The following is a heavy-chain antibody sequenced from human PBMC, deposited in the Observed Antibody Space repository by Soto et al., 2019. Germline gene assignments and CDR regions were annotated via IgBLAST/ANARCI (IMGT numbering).Heavy chain of an antibody. D-gene: IGHD3-3*01. CDR1: GFTFSSYG. CDR3: AKVLYGVVTYFDS. Sequence: EVQLLESGGGLVQPGGSLRLSCASSGFTFSSYGMTWVRRPPGKGLEWVSAISGSGAATYYADSVQGRFTNSRDNSNNTLYLQMNSLRDEDTAVYSCAKVLYGVVTYFDSWGQGTLVTVSS. V-gene: IGHV3-23*01. J-gene: IGHJ4*02. CDR2: ISGSGAAT.